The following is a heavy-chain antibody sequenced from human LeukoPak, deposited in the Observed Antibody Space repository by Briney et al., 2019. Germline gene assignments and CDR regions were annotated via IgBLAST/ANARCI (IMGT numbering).Heavy chain of an antibody. V-gene: IGHV4-59*08. D-gene: IGHD3-22*01. CDR2: IFYSGST. CDR1: GGSISSYY. Sequence: SETLSLTCTVSGGSISSYYWSWIRQPPGKGLEWIGYIFYSGSTNYNPSLKSRATISVDTSKSQFSLKLSSVTAADTAVYYCARHYDTSGYWYYFDYWGQGTLVTVSS. J-gene: IGHJ4*02. CDR3: ARHYDTSGYWYYFDY.